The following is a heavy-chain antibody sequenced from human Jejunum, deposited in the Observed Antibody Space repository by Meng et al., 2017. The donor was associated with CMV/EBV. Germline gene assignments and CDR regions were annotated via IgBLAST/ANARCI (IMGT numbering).Heavy chain of an antibody. J-gene: IGHJ4*02. V-gene: IGHV3-30*02. CDR2: IQYDETTK. D-gene: IGHD1/OR15-1a*01. CDR1: GFDVSSCG. Sequence: ASGFDVSSCGLHWVRQVPGKGLEWVAFIQYDETTKYYAVSVKGRFSISRDNSKNTLFLQMNSLRAEDTAVYYCVKENKKLRGDYWGQGTLVTVSS. CDR3: VKENKKLRGDY.